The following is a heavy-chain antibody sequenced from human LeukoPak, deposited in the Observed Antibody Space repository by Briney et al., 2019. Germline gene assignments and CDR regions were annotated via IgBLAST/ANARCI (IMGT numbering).Heavy chain of an antibody. Sequence: GESLQISCKGSGYSFTSYWIGWVRQMPGKGLEWMGIIYPGDSGTRYSPSFQGQVTISADKSISTAYLQWSSLKASDTAMYYCASSDYYDSSGYSLDYWGQGTLVTVSS. CDR3: ASSDYYDSSGYSLDY. CDR2: IYPGDSGT. V-gene: IGHV5-51*01. CDR1: GYSFTSYW. J-gene: IGHJ4*02. D-gene: IGHD3-22*01.